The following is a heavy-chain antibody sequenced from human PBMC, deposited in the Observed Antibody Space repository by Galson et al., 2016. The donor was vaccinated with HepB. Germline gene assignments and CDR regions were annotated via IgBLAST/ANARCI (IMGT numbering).Heavy chain of an antibody. V-gene: IGHV3-74*01. CDR3: ARGGSRPIDY. CDR2: INTDGSST. J-gene: IGHJ4*02. Sequence: SLRLSCAASGFAFSSHWMHWVRQAPGKGLVWVSRINTDGSSTSYADSVKGRFTISRDNAKNTLYLQMNSLRAEDTAVYYCARGGSRPIDYWGQGILVTVSS. CDR1: GFAFSSHW. D-gene: IGHD1-26*01.